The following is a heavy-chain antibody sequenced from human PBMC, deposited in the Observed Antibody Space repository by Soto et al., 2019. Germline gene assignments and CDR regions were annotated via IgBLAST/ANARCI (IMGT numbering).Heavy chain of an antibody. CDR2: IYYSGST. Sequence: PXGTLSLPFTVSGGSISSYYWSWIRQPPGKGLEWIGYIYYSGSTNYNPSLKSRVTISVDTSKNQFSLKLSSVTAADTAVYYCARATGNMFHGYYYYGMDVWGQGTTVTVSS. CDR1: GGSISSYY. J-gene: IGHJ6*02. D-gene: IGHD1-1*01. V-gene: IGHV4-59*01. CDR3: ARATGNMFHGYYYYGMDV.